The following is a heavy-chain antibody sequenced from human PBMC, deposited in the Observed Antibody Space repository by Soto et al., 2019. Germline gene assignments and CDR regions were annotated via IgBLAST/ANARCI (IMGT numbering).Heavy chain of an antibody. V-gene: IGHV3-30*18. D-gene: IGHD4-17*01. CDR3: AKEYYGTTNHYYYYYMDV. Sequence: GGSLRLSCAASGFTFSSYGMHWVRQAPGKGLEWVAVISYDGSNKYYADSVKGRFTISRDNSKNTLYLQMNSLRAEDTAVYYCAKEYYGTTNHYYYYYMDVWGKATTVTVAS. CDR2: ISYDGSNK. J-gene: IGHJ6*03. CDR1: GFTFSSYG.